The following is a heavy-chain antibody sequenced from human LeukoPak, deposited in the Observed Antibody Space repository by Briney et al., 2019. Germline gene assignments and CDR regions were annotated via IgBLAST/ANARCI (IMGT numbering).Heavy chain of an antibody. CDR3: ARGGTEGYYYDSSGYYHYFDY. J-gene: IGHJ4*02. Sequence: SETLSLTCTVSGDSIRSYYWSWIRQPPGKGLEWIGYLYYSGSTNYNPSLKSRVTISVDTSKNQFSLKLSSVTAADTAVYYCARGGTEGYYYDSSGYYHYFDYWGQGTLVTVST. D-gene: IGHD3-22*01. CDR2: LYYSGST. CDR1: GDSIRSYY. V-gene: IGHV4-59*01.